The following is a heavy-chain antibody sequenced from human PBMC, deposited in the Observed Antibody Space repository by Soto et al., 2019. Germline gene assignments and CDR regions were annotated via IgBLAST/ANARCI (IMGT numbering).Heavy chain of an antibody. CDR1: GGSISSGGSS. V-gene: IGHV4-30-2*01. D-gene: IGHD6-19*01. J-gene: IGHJ4*01. Sequence: SETLSLTCAVSGGSISSGGSSWSWIRQPPGKGLEWIGYIYHSGSTYYNPSLKSRVTISVDRSKNQLSLKLSSVTAADTAVYYCARAGDSSGPVALGYWGQGTLVTVSS. CDR3: ARAGDSSGPVALGY. CDR2: IYHSGST.